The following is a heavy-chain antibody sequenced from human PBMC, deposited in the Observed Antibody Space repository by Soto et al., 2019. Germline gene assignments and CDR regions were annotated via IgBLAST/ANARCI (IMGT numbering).Heavy chain of an antibody. D-gene: IGHD2-2*02. J-gene: IGHJ6*02. CDR1: GYSFTSYW. CDR2: IYPGDSDT. V-gene: IGHV5-51*01. Sequence: PGESLKISCKGSGYSFTSYWIGWVRQMPGKGLEWMGIIYPGDSDTRYSPSFQGQVTISADKSISTAYLQWSSLKASDTAMYYCARADWSSTRCYNGMDVWGQGTTVTGS. CDR3: ARADWSSTRCYNGMDV.